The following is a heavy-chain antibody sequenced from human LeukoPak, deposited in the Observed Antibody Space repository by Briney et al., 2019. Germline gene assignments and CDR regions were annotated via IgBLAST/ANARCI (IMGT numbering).Heavy chain of an antibody. J-gene: IGHJ6*02. D-gene: IGHD3-16*02. V-gene: IGHV3-23*01. Sequence: GGSLRLSCAASGFTFSSYAMSWVRQAPGKGLKWVSGTNGNGASTYYADSVEGRFTISRDNSKNTLFLEMNSLRADDTAVYYCAKGTTVARYYAMDVWGQGTTVTVSS. CDR1: GFTFSSYA. CDR2: TNGNGAST. CDR3: AKGTTVARYYAMDV.